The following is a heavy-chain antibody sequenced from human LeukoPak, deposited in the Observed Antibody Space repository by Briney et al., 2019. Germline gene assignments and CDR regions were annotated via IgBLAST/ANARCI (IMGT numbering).Heavy chain of an antibody. J-gene: IGHJ4*02. V-gene: IGHV3-21*01. CDR2: ISSSSSYI. CDR3: ARKDRAARSCFDY. Sequence: GGSLRLSCAASGFTFSSYSMNWVRQAPGEGLEWVSSISSSSSYIYYADSVKGRFTISRDNAKNSLYLQMNSLRAEDTAVYYCARKDRAARSCFDYWGQGTLVTVSS. CDR1: GFTFSSYS. D-gene: IGHD6-6*01.